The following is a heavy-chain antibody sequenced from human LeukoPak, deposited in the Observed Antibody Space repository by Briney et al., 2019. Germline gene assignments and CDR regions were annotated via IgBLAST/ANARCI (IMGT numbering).Heavy chain of an antibody. Sequence: TGGSLRLSCAASGFTFDDYAMHWVRHAPGKGLEWVSGISWNSGSIGYADSVKGRFTISRDNAKNSLYLQMNSLRAEDTALYYCAKVRNKWEPLGVGAFDIWGQGTMVTVSS. V-gene: IGHV3-9*01. CDR3: AKVRNKWEPLGVGAFDI. CDR2: ISWNSGSI. D-gene: IGHD1-26*01. J-gene: IGHJ3*02. CDR1: GFTFDDYA.